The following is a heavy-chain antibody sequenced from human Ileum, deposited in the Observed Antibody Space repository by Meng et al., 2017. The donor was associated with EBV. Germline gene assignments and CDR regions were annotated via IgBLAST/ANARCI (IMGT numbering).Heavy chain of an antibody. CDR1: GGSFSGYY. V-gene: IGHV4-34*01. J-gene: IGHJ4*02. CDR3: ARVMRRVNYNSGWYAKF. CDR2: SNYAGST. Sequence: QVQLQQVGPVLVKLSETLSLTCAVYGGSFSGYYWTWIRQAPGRGLEWIGESNYAGSTNYNPSLKSRVTISVDTSKKQFSLNLTSVTAADTAVYYCARVMRRVNYNSGWYAKFWGQGNLVTVSS. D-gene: IGHD6-19*01.